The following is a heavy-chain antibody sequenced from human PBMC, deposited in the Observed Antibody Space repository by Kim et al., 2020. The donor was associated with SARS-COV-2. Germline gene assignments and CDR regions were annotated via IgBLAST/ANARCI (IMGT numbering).Heavy chain of an antibody. Sequence: GESLKISCETSGYSFSNYWIGWVRQMPGKGLEWMGIIYPGDLDTRYSPSFQGQVSISVDKPIRTAYLHWSSLKASDTAMFYCARAPTGVSRPYNFDYWGQGTLVTVSS. J-gene: IGHJ4*02. V-gene: IGHV5-51*04. CDR2: IYPGDLDT. CDR1: GYSFSNYW. D-gene: IGHD2-8*01. CDR3: ARAPTGVSRPYNFDY.